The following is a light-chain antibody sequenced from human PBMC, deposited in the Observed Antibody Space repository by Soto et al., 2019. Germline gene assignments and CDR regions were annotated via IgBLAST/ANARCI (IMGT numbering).Light chain of an antibody. V-gene: IGKV4-1*01. CDR3: QQYYSRPEP. J-gene: IGKJ2*01. CDR1: QSVFYRYNNKNY. CDR2: WTS. Sequence: DIVMSQSPESLAVSLGERATINCKSSQSVFYRYNNKNYLAWYQKKPRQPPKLLIYWTSTRESGVPDRFSGSGSGTDFTLTISSLQAEDVAVYYCQQYYSRPEPFAQGAMVDIK.